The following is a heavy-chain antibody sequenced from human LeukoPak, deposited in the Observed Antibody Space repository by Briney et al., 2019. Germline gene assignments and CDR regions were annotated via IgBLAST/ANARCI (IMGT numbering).Heavy chain of an antibody. CDR1: GFTFSSYS. CDR3: ARDRGGYRPGAFDI. D-gene: IGHD3-16*02. J-gene: IGHJ3*02. Sequence: KSGGSLRLSCAASGFTFSSYSMNWVRQAPGKGLEWVSSISSSSSYIYYADSVKGRFTISRDNAKNSLYLQMNSLRAEDTAVYYCARDRGGYRPGAFDIWGQGTMVTVSS. V-gene: IGHV3-21*01. CDR2: ISSSSSYI.